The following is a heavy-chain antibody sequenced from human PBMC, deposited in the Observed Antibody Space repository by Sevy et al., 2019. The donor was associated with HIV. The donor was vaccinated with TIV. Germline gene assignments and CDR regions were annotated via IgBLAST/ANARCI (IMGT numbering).Heavy chain of an antibody. Sequence: SVKVSCKASGGTFNNYAVNWVRQAPGHGLEWMGGIIPMFGSANYVLKFQGRVTITADESTSTAYMEVSSLRSDDTAVYYCAKSISWYASFDSWGQGTLVTVSS. CDR3: AKSISWYASFDS. D-gene: IGHD6-13*01. CDR1: GGTFNNYA. V-gene: IGHV1-69*01. CDR2: IIPMFGSA. J-gene: IGHJ4*02.